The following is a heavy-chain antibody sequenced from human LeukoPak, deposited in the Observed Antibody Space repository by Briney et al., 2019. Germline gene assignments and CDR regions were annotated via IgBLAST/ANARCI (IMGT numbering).Heavy chain of an antibody. D-gene: IGHD1-14*01. J-gene: IGHJ4*02. V-gene: IGHV3-23*01. CDR1: GFTFSSYA. Sequence: GGSLRLSCAASGFTFSSYAFSWVRQAPGKGLEWVSGISGSSDTYYADSVKGRLTLSRDNSMNMLYLQMNSLRAEDTAVYYCARDYHHRNSLTTPFDYWGQGTLVTVSS. CDR2: ISGSSDT. CDR3: ARDYHHRNSLTTPFDY.